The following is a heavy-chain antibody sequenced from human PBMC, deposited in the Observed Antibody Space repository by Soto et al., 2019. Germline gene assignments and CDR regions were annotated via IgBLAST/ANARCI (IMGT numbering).Heavy chain of an antibody. J-gene: IGHJ4*02. Sequence: VQLVESGGGLVQPGGSLRLSCAASGFTVSTKYISWVRQAPGKGLEWVSVIYSGGSTFYADSVRVRFTISRDNSKNTVNIKMNSLRAEHTAVYYCARDPGAAEYWGQGTLVNVSS. D-gene: IGHD7-27*01. CDR3: ARDPGAAEY. CDR2: IYSGGST. CDR1: GFTVSTKY. V-gene: IGHV3-66*01.